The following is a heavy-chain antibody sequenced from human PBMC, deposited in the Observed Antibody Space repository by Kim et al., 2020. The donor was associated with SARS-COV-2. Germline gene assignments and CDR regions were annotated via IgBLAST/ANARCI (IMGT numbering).Heavy chain of an antibody. D-gene: IGHD1-26*01. V-gene: IGHV3-33*06. Sequence: DSVKARFTISADNSKNTLYLQIDALRVEDTALYYCAKNRGWGAPYFYGMDVWGQGTTVIVSS. J-gene: IGHJ6*02. CDR3: AKNRGWGAPYFYGMDV.